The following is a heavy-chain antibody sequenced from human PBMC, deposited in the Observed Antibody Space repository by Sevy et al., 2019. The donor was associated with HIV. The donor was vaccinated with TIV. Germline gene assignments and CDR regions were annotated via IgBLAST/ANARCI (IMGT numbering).Heavy chain of an antibody. D-gene: IGHD6-13*01. J-gene: IGHJ4*02. CDR3: TRWKAAQSIFDY. Sequence: GESLKISCTGSGFTFGDYAMSWVRQAPGKGLEWVAFLKHKAYGGTIDYAASVKGRFSISRDDSKSIAHLQMNYLKTEESAIYYCTRWKAAQSIFDYWRQGAPVSVSS. CDR1: GFTFGDYA. CDR2: LKHKAYGGTI. V-gene: IGHV3-49*04.